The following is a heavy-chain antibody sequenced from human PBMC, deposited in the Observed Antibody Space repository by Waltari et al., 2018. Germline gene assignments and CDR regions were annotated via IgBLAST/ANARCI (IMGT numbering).Heavy chain of an antibody. CDR2: ISGSGGST. CDR1: GFTFSSYA. J-gene: IGHJ4*02. D-gene: IGHD3-16*01. V-gene: IGHV3-23*01. CDR3: AKEGARNPGIYDYFDY. Sequence: EVQLLESGGGLVQPGGSLRLSCAASGFTFSSYAMSWVRQAQGKGLEWVSAISGSGGSTYYADSVKGRFTISRDNSKNTLYLQMNSLRAEDTAVYYCAKEGARNPGIYDYFDYWGQGTLVTVSS.